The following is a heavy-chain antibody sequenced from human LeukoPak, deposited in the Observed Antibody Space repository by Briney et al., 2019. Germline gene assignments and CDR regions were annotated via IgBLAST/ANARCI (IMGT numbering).Heavy chain of an antibody. V-gene: IGHV3-11*03. CDR1: GFSFSDHY. D-gene: IGHD5-18*01. Sequence: GGSLRLSCAASGFSFSDHYMSWIRQAPGKGLEWVSYISSSRSFTNYANSVKGRFTISRDTAKNSLYLQMNSLRAEDTAVYYCARLRGYSYGLDYWGQGILVTVSS. CDR2: ISSSRSFT. CDR3: ARLRGYSYGLDY. J-gene: IGHJ4*02.